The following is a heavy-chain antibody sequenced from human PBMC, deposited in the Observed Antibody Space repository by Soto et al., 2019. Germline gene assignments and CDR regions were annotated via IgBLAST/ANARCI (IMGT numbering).Heavy chain of an antibody. D-gene: IGHD3-3*01. CDR2: IYYSGST. J-gene: IGHJ6*02. Sequence: SETLSLTCTVPGGSISSYYWSWIRQPPGKGLEWIGYIYYSGSTNYNPSLKSRVTISVDTSKNQFSLKLSSVTAADTAVYYCARDSYEAENYYYGMDVWGQGTTVTVSS. CDR3: ARDSYEAENYYYGMDV. CDR1: GGSISSYY. V-gene: IGHV4-59*01.